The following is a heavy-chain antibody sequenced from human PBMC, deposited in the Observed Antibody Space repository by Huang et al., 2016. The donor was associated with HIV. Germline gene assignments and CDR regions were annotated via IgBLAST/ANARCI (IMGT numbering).Heavy chain of an antibody. CDR1: GGSFSGYY. V-gene: IGHV4-34*01. CDR3: ARGGPRITVTGPLDA. D-gene: IGHD6-19*01. Sequence: QVQIDQWGAGLLKPSETLSLTCAVYGGSFSGYYWNWIRQPPGKGLEWMGKINHGGSTNHTPSLKGRFTILVDVSKKQFSLQLRSVTAADTAIYYCARGGPRITVTGPLDAWGPGALVSVSS. CDR2: INHGGST. J-gene: IGHJ5*02.